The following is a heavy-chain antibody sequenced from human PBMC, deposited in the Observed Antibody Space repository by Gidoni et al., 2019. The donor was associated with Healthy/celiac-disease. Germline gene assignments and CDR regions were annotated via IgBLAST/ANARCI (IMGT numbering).Heavy chain of an antibody. CDR1: GYSLSSGYF. CDR2: IYHSGRT. J-gene: IGHJ4*02. CDR3: ARDYYDILTGYRSRGGGLNYFDY. V-gene: IGHV4-38-2*02. D-gene: IGHD3-9*01. Sequence: QVQMQESGPGLVKPSETLSLPCTVSGYSLSSGYFWCWFRPPPGKGLEWIGSIYHSGRTYYNPSLKSRVTISVDTSKNQFSLKLSSVTAADTAVYYCARDYYDILTGYRSRGGGLNYFDYWGQGTLVTVSS.